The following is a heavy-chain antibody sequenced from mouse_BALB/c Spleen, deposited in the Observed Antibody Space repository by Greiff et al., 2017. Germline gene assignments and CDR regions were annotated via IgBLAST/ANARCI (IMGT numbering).Heavy chain of an antibody. D-gene: IGHD2-1*01. CDR3: ARRSGNHGGFAY. CDR2: IWSGGST. V-gene: IGHV2-2*02. CDR1: GFSLTSYG. J-gene: IGHJ3*01. Sequence: VQLVESGPGLVQPSQSLSITCTVSGFSLTSYGVHWVRQSPGKGLEWLGVIWSGGSTDYNAAFISRLSISKDNSKSQVFFKMNSLQANDTAIYYCARRSGNHGGFAYWGQGTLVTVSA.